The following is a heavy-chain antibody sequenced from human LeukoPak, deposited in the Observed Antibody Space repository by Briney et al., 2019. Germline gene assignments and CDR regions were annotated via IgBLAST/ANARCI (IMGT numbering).Heavy chain of an antibody. J-gene: IGHJ3*02. Sequence: GGSLRLSCAASGFTFSSYAMSWVRQAPGKGLEWVGFIRSKAYGGTTEYAASVKGRFTISRDDSKSIAYLQMNSLKTEDTAVYYCTRPAYHYDSSGYSDAFDIWGQGTMVTVSS. CDR3: TRPAYHYDSSGYSDAFDI. CDR1: GFTFSSYA. CDR2: IRSKAYGGTT. D-gene: IGHD3-22*01. V-gene: IGHV3-49*04.